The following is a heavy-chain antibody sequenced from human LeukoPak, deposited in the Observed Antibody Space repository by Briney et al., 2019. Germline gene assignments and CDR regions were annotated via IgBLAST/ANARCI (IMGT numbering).Heavy chain of an antibody. CDR1: GYTFTSYG. V-gene: IGHV1-18*01. CDR3: ARRYCSGGSCYATDY. CDR2: ISAYNGNT. D-gene: IGHD2-15*01. Sequence: ASVKVSCKASGYTFTSYGISWVRQAPGQGLEWMGWISAYNGNTNYAQKLQGRVTMTTDTSTSTAYMELRSLRSDDTAVYYCARRYCSGGSCYATDYWGQGTLVTVSS. J-gene: IGHJ4*02.